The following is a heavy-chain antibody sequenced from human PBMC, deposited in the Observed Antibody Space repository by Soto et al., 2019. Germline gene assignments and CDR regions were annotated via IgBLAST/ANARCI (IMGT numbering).Heavy chain of an antibody. D-gene: IGHD3-22*01. CDR2: INPSGGST. CDR1: GYTFTSYY. J-gene: IGHJ4*02. Sequence: QVQLVQSGAEVKKPGASVKVSCKASGYTFTSYYMHWVRQAPGQGLEWMGIINPSGGSTSYAQKFQGRVTMTRDTSTSTVYMELSSLRSEDTAVYYCARAPYSYDSSGYYPTGDYFDYWGQGTLVTVSS. V-gene: IGHV1-46*01. CDR3: ARAPYSYDSSGYYPTGDYFDY.